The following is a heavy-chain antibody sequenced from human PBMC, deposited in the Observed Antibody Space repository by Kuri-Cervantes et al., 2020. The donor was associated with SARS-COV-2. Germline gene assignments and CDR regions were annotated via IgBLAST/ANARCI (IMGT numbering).Heavy chain of an antibody. J-gene: IGHJ6*02. CDR3: AREEYSGYNYYYYYGMDV. Sequence: SVKVSCKASGGTFSSYAISWVRQAPGQGLEWMGGIIPILGIAKYAQKFQGRVTITADKSTSTAYMELSSLRSEDTAVYYCAREEYSGYNYYYYYGMDVWGQGATVTVSS. V-gene: IGHV1-69*10. CDR2: IIPILGIA. D-gene: IGHD5-12*01. CDR1: GGTFSSYA.